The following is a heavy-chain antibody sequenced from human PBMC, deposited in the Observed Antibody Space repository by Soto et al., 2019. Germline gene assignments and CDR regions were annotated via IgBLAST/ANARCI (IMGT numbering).Heavy chain of an antibody. V-gene: IGHV4-4*02. CDR3: SRVVVLEAAGDFDS. D-gene: IGHD2-15*01. CDR1: GATLTTRHW. CDR2: TFHSGTI. Sequence: SEPLSLTCVVSGATLTTRHWWSWVRQSPGRGLEWIGETFHSGTINYNPSLKSRLSISLDESKNHFSLNLTSVPAAESSVYYCSRVVVLEAAGDFDSWGQGSVVTVPS. J-gene: IGHJ4*02.